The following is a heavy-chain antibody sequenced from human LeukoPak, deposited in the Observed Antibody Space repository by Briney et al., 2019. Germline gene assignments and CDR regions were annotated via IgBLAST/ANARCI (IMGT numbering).Heavy chain of an antibody. J-gene: IGHJ4*02. CDR3: AKANGDYVRPIDY. V-gene: IGHV3-21*04. CDR2: ISSSSSYI. Sequence: KTGGSLRLSCAASGFTFSSYSMNWVRQAPGKGLEWVSSISSSSSYIYYADSVKGRFTISRDNAKNSLYLQMNSLRAEDTAVYYCAKANGDYVRPIDYWGQGTLVTVSS. D-gene: IGHD4-17*01. CDR1: GFTFSSYS.